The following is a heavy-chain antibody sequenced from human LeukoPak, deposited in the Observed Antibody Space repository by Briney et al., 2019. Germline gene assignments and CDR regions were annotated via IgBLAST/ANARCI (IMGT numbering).Heavy chain of an antibody. D-gene: IGHD2-2*01. CDR2: INHSGST. Sequence: SGTLSLTCAVYGGSFSGYYWSWIRQPPGKGLEWIGEINHSGSTNYNPSLKSRVTISVDTSKNQFSLKLSSVTAADTAVYYCARGRVPAAMVYWGQGTLVTVSS. CDR1: GGSFSGYY. J-gene: IGHJ4*02. CDR3: ARGRVPAAMVY. V-gene: IGHV4-34*01.